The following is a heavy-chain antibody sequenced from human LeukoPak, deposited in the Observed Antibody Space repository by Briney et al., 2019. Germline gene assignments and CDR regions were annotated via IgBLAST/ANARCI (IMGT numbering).Heavy chain of an antibody. CDR1: GGSITSDNW. D-gene: IGHD1-1*01. Sequence: PSETLSLTCAVSGGSITSDNWWIWVRQPPGKGLEWIGYIYYSGSINYNPSLKSRVTISVDTSMNQFSLKLSSVTAADTAVYFCARHLNWNGRYYHYGMDVWGQGTTVTVSS. CDR3: ARHLNWNGRYYHYGMDV. J-gene: IGHJ6*02. CDR2: IYYSGSI. V-gene: IGHV4-4*02.